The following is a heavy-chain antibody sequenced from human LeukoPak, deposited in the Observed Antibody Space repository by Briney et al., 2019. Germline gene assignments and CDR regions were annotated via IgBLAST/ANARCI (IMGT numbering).Heavy chain of an antibody. V-gene: IGHV3-30*03. CDR1: GFTFSSYG. D-gene: IGHD2-2*02. Sequence: GGSLRLSCAASGFTFSSYGMHWVRQAPGKGLEWVAVISYDGSNKYYADSVKGRFTISRDNSKNTLYLKMNSLRAEDTAVYYCARLQPIVVVPAAIPRNDAFDIWGQGTMVTVSS. CDR3: ARLQPIVVVPAAIPRNDAFDI. CDR2: ISYDGSNK. J-gene: IGHJ3*02.